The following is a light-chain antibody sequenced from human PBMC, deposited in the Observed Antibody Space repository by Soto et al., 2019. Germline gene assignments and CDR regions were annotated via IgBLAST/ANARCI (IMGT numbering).Light chain of an antibody. Sequence: QSVLTQPPSVSEAPRQRVTISCSGSSSNIGNNAVNWYQQLPGKAPKLLIYDDDLLPSGVSDLFSGSKSGSSASLAISGLQSEDEADYYCAAWDDSLNGVVFGGGTKLTVL. CDR1: SSNIGNNA. CDR2: DDD. J-gene: IGLJ2*01. CDR3: AAWDDSLNGVV. V-gene: IGLV1-36*01.